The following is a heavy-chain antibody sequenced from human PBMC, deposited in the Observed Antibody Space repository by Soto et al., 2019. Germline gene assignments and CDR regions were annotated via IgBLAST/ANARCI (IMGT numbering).Heavy chain of an antibody. CDR2: ISSSSSYI. D-gene: IGHD2-15*01. J-gene: IGHJ4*02. CDR3: ARDRCSGGSGYSEFDY. CDR1: GFTFSSYS. V-gene: IGHV3-21*01. Sequence: EVQLVESGGGLVKPGGSLRLSCAASGFTFSSYSMNWVRQAPGKGLEWVSSISSSSSYIYYADSVKGRFTISRDNAKNSLYLQMNSLRAEDTAVYYCARDRCSGGSGYSEFDYWGQGTLVTVSS.